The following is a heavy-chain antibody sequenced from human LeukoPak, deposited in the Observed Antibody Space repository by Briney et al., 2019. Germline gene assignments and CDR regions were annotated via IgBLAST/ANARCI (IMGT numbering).Heavy chain of an antibody. Sequence: GGSLRLSCAASGFTFSSYGMHWVRQAPGKGLEWVAFIRYDGSNKYYADSVKGRFTISRDNSKNTLYLQMDSLRTEDTAVYYCANRDSSSSGYSFDYWGQGTLVTVSS. V-gene: IGHV3-30*02. CDR3: ANRDSSSSGYSFDY. J-gene: IGHJ4*02. CDR2: IRYDGSNK. D-gene: IGHD6-6*01. CDR1: GFTFSSYG.